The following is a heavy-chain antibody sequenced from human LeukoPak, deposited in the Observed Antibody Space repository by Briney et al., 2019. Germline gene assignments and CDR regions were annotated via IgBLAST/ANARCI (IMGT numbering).Heavy chain of an antibody. Sequence: GGSLRLSCAVSGFTFSSYAMSWVRQAPGKGLEWVSAISGSGGSTYYADSVKGRFTISRDNSKNTLYLQMNSLRADDTAVYYCAKNGALNWMPSYYYYCIDVWGKGTTVTVSS. J-gene: IGHJ6*03. V-gene: IGHV3-23*01. D-gene: IGHD1-1*01. CDR2: ISGSGGST. CDR3: AKNGALNWMPSYYYYCIDV. CDR1: GFTFSSYA.